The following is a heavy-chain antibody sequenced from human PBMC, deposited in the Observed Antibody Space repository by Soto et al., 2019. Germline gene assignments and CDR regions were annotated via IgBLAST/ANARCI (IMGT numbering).Heavy chain of an antibody. CDR3: ARRATTVTTFDYYGMDV. CDR1: GGSISSSSYY. Sequence: QLQLQESGPGLVKPSETLSLTCTVSGGSISSSSYYWGWIRQPPGKGLEWIGSIYYSGSTYYNPSLKSRVPISVDTSKNQFSLKLSSVTAADTAVYYCARRATTVTTFDYYGMDVWGQGTTVTVSS. D-gene: IGHD4-17*01. J-gene: IGHJ6*02. V-gene: IGHV4-39*01. CDR2: IYYSGST.